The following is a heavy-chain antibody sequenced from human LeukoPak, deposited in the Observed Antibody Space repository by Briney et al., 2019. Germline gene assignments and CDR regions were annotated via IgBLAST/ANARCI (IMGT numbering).Heavy chain of an antibody. D-gene: IGHD6-6*01. Sequence: SETLSLTCAVSGGSISSGGYSWSWIRQPPGKGLEWIGYIYHSGSAYYNPSLKSRVTISVDRSKNQFSLKLSSVTAADTAVYYCARVRLGEYSSSYYFDYWGQGTLVTVSS. CDR3: ARVRLGEYSSSYYFDY. CDR2: IYHSGSA. CDR1: GGSISSGGYS. V-gene: IGHV4-30-2*01. J-gene: IGHJ4*02.